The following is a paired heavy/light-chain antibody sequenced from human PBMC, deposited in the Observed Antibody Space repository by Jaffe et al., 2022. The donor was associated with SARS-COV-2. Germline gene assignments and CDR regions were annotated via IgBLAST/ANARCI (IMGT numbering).Heavy chain of an antibody. Sequence: QVQLVQSGAEVKKPGASVKVSCKASGYTFTSYYMHWVRQAPGQGLEWMGIINPSGGSTSYAQKFQGRVTMTRDTSTSTVYMELSSLRSEDTAVYYCARDFPRTQWPHHLHFDPWGQGTLVTVSS. CDR2: INPSGGST. D-gene: IGHD6-19*01. CDR1: GYTFTSYY. V-gene: IGHV1-46*01. J-gene: IGHJ5*02. CDR3: ARDFPRTQWPHHLHFDP.
Light chain of an antibody. J-gene: IGLJ1*01. CDR2: DVS. CDR1: SSDVGGYNY. CDR3: CSYAGSYTFS. V-gene: IGLV2-11*01. Sequence: QSALTQPRSVSGSPGQSVTISCTGTSSDVGGYNYVSWYQQHPGKAPKLMIYDVSKRPSGVPDRFSGSKSGNTASLTISGLQAEDEADYYCCSYAGSYTFSFGTGTKVTVL.